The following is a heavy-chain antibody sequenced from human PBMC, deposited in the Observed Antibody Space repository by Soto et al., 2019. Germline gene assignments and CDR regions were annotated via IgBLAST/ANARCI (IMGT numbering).Heavy chain of an antibody. CDR2: ISYDGSNQ. D-gene: IGHD6-19*01. Sequence: QGLLVESGGGVVQPGKSLTLSCAASGFTFSNFAIHWVRQAPGKGLEWVALISYDGSNQYYADSVQGQFTISRDNSKNTLFLEMSSLRAEDTAVYYCARAPSSGWYGGFDYWGQGTLVTVSS. CDR3: ARAPSSGWYGGFDY. J-gene: IGHJ4*02. CDR1: GFTFSNFA. V-gene: IGHV3-30*04.